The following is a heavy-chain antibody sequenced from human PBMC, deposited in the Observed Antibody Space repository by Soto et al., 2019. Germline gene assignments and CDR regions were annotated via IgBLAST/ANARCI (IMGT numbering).Heavy chain of an antibody. V-gene: IGHV4-34*01. CDR1: DGSFSGYF. CDR2: INHTGGT. J-gene: IGHJ6*02. CDR3: ARVASYYYYAMDV. Sequence: SETLSLTCAVYDGSFSGYFWSWIRQPPGKGLEWIGEINHTGGTNYNPSLKSRVTVSVDTSKSQFSLKLSSVTAADTAVYYCARVASYYYYAMDVWGQGTTVTVSS.